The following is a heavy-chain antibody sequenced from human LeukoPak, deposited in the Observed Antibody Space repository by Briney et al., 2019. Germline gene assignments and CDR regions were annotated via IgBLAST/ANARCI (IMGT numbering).Heavy chain of an antibody. Sequence: GESLKISCKGSGFNFTAYWIAWVRQMPGKGLEWMGISHPINSDTKYSPSFQGQVTISADKSNSTAYLKWNSMNAPATPMYYCARHQYYYDSSGNYGWFDSWGQGTLVTLSS. CDR1: GFNFTAYW. CDR2: SHPINSDT. CDR3: ARHQYYYDSSGNYGWFDS. D-gene: IGHD3-22*01. J-gene: IGHJ5*01. V-gene: IGHV5-51*01.